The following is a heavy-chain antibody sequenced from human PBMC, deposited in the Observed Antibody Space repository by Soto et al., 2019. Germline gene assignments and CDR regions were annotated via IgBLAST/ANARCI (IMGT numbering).Heavy chain of an antibody. D-gene: IGHD3-22*01. V-gene: IGHV3-30*18. J-gene: IGHJ3*02. CDR2: ISYEGSNK. CDR3: ANGQRITMIEVVKGPADI. Sequence: QGQLVESGGGVVQPGRSLRLSCAASGFTFSNYAMHWVRQAPGKGLEWVAVISYEGSNKHYADSVKGRFTISRDNSKSTLSLQMNSLRAEDTALYYCANGQRITMIEVVKGPADIWGQGTMVTVSS. CDR1: GFTFSNYA.